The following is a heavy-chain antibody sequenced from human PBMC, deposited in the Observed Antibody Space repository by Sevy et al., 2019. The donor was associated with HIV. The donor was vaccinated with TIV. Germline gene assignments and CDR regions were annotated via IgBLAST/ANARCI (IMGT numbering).Heavy chain of an antibody. CDR2: ISYDGSNK. V-gene: IGHV3-30-3*01. CDR3: GRAEGVWGSFRYCTFEF. D-gene: IGHD3-16*02. CDR1: GFTFSSYA. J-gene: IGHJ4*02. Sequence: GGSLRLSCAASGFTFSSYAMHWVRQAPGKGLEWVAVISYDGSNKYYADSVKGRFTISRDKSKNTLYLQMNSLRGEDTAEYYCGRAEGVWGSFRYCTFEFWGQGTMVTVSS.